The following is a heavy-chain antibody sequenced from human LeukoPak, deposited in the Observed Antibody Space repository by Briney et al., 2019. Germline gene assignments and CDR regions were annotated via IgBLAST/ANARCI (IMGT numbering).Heavy chain of an antibody. J-gene: IGHJ4*02. Sequence: GGSLRLSCAASGFTFSDYGMHWVRQAPGKGLEWVALISYDGGNKFYADSVRDRFTISRDNSKNTLFLQMNSLRIEDTAVYYCAKVFEVRGARRPKDYWGQGTLVTASS. CDR2: ISYDGGNK. CDR1: GFTFSDYG. D-gene: IGHD3-10*01. V-gene: IGHV3-30*18. CDR3: AKVFEVRGARRPKDY.